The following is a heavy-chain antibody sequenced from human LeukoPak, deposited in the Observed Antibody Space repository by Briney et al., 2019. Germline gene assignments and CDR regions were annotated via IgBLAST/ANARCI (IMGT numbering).Heavy chain of an antibody. CDR1: GGSISSSSYS. D-gene: IGHD3-3*01. CDR2: IYYSGST. J-gene: IGHJ5*02. CDR3: ARDFWSGRNWFDP. V-gene: IGHV4-39*07. Sequence: SETLSLTCTVSGGSISSSSYSRGWIRQPPGKGLEWIGSIYYSGSTYYNASLKSRVTISVDMSKNQFSLKLSSVTAADTAVYYCARDFWSGRNWFDPWGQGTLVTVSS.